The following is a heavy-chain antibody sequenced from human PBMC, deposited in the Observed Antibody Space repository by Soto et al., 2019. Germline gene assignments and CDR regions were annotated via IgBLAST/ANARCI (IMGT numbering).Heavy chain of an antibody. CDR3: ARDLPLYSGYDVGYYYYYMDV. J-gene: IGHJ6*03. V-gene: IGHV1-18*01. CDR2: ISAYNGNT. D-gene: IGHD5-12*01. CDR1: GYTFTSYG. Sequence: GASVKVSCKASGYTFTSYGISWVRQAPGQGLEWMGWISAYNGNTNYAQKLQGRVTMTTDTSTSTAYMELRSLRSDDTAVYYCARDLPLYSGYDVGYYYYYMDVWGKGTTVTVSS.